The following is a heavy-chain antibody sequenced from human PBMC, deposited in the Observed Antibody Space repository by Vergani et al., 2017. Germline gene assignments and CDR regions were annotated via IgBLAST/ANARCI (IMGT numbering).Heavy chain of an antibody. CDR1: GGPISSSRYY. V-gene: IGHV4-39*01. J-gene: IGHJ5*02. CDR2: IYYSGTT. CDR3: ARVDPIYDFWSGFYLT. D-gene: IGHD3-3*01. Sequence: QLQLQESGPGLVKPSETLSLTCTVSGGPISSSRYYWGWIRQPPGKGLEWIGNIYYSGTTYYNPSLESRLTVSVDTSKNQFSLKLSSVTAADTAVYYCARVDPIYDFWSGFYLTWGQGTLVTVSS.